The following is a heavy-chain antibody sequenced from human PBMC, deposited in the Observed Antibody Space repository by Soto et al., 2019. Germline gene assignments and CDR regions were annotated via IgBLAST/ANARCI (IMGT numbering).Heavy chain of an antibody. Sequence: QVQLQQWGAGLLKPAETLSLTCAVYGGSFSGYYWTWIRQPPGKGLEWIGEINQSGFTNYNPSLGSSVTKSVDKAKDPFSPRLSPGTAADTACEYFAGFPFDRSSWTNPRYFDYWGQGTLVTVSS. CDR1: GGSFSGYY. D-gene: IGHD6-13*01. J-gene: IGHJ4*02. V-gene: IGHV4-34*01. CDR2: INQSGFT. CDR3: AGFPFDRSSWTNPRYFDY.